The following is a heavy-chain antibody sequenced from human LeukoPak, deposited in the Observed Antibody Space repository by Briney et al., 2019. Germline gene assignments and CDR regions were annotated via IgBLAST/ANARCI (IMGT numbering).Heavy chain of an antibody. CDR2: ISSSSGVTI. CDR1: GFTFSNYE. CDR3: ARSSSGWYYFDY. D-gene: IGHD6-19*01. Sequence: PXGSLRLSCAASGFTFSNYEMNWVRRAPGKGLEWVSHISSSSGVTIFYAEFVKGRFTISRDNAKNSLYLQMNSLRAEDTAVYYCARSSSGWYYFDYWGQGALVXVSS. V-gene: IGHV3-48*03. J-gene: IGHJ4*02.